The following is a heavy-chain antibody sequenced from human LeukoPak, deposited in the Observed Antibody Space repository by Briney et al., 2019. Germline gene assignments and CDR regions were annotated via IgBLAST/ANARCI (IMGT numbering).Heavy chain of an antibody. J-gene: IGHJ4*02. CDR1: GFSFSSFG. CDR3: AREDSSGLDY. V-gene: IGHV3-23*01. Sequence: PGGSLRLSCAASGFSFSSFGMSWVRQAPGKGLEWVSGISGSGDSTYYADSVKGRFTISRDNAKNSLYLQMNSLRAEDTAIYYCAREDSSGLDYWGQGTLVTVSS. CDR2: ISGSGDST. D-gene: IGHD6-19*01.